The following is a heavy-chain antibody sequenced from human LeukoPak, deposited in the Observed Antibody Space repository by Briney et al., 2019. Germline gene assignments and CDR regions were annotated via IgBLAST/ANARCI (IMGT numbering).Heavy chain of an antibody. CDR1: GGSFRGYY. V-gene: IGHV4-34*01. CDR2: INHRGST. D-gene: IGHD3-10*01. J-gene: IGHJ3*02. Sequence: SETLSLTCAVYGGSFRGYYWSWIRQPPGKGLEWIGEINHRGSTNYNPSLKSRVTISVDTSKNQFSLQLNSVTPEDTAVYYCAREEYGRKSKRAFDIWGQGTMVTVSS. CDR3: AREEYGRKSKRAFDI.